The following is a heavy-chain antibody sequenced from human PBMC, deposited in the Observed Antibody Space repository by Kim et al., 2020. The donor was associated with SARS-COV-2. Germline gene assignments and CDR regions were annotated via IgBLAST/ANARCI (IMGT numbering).Heavy chain of an antibody. J-gene: IGHJ5*02. CDR1: GGSFSGYY. V-gene: IGHV4-34*01. D-gene: IGHD2-2*02. Sequence: SETLSLTCAVYGGSFSGYYWSWIRQPPGKGLEWIGEINHSGSTNYNPSLKSRVTISVDTSKNQFSLKLSSVTAADTAVYYCARAPAGLPNWFDPWGQGTLVTVSS. CDR2: INHSGST. CDR3: ARAPAGLPNWFDP.